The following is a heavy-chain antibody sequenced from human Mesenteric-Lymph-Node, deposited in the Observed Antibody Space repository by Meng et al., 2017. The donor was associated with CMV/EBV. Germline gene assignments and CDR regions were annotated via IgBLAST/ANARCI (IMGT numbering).Heavy chain of an antibody. CDR2: ISAYNGNT. CDR3: ARDRSRGGSTGGTY. Sequence: SGYTFTSYGISWVRQAPGQGLEWMGWISAYNGNTNYAQKLQGRVTMTTDTSTSTAYMELRSLRSDDTAVYYWARDRSRGGSTGGTYWGQGTLVTVSS. V-gene: IGHV1-18*04. D-gene: IGHD1-26*01. J-gene: IGHJ4*02. CDR1: GYTFTSYG.